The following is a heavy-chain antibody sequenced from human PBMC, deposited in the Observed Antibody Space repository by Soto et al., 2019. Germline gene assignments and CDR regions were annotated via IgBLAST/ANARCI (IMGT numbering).Heavy chain of an antibody. Sequence: QVQLQESGPGLVKPSETLSLTCTVSGGSISSYYWSWIRQPPGKGLEWIGYIYYSGSTNYNPSLKSRVTISVDTSKNQFSLKLSSVTAADTAVYYCARLVSGTSYYYYYYYMDVWCKGTTVTVSS. CDR3: ARLVSGTSYYYYYYYMDV. D-gene: IGHD1-7*01. CDR2: IYYSGST. J-gene: IGHJ6*03. V-gene: IGHV4-59*08. CDR1: GGSISSYY.